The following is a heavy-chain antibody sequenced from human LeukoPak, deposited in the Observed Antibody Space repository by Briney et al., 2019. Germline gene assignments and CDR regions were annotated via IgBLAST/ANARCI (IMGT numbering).Heavy chain of an antibody. D-gene: IGHD6-19*01. J-gene: IGHJ4*02. Sequence: SETLSLTCTVSGGSISSGSYYWSWIRQPAGKTLEWIGRIYTSGSTNYNPSLKSRVTISVDTSKNQFSLKLSSVTAADTAVYYCARLSSGWYYFDYWGQGTLVTVSS. V-gene: IGHV4-61*02. CDR2: IYTSGST. CDR1: GGSISSGSYY. CDR3: ARLSSGWYYFDY.